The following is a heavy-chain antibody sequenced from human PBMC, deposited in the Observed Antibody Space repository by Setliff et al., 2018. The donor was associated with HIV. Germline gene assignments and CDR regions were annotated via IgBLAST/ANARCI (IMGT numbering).Heavy chain of an antibody. J-gene: IGHJ6*02. CDR3: ARDYGSGSRLGYGMDV. Sequence: GGSLRLSCAASGFSFSDYGMHWVRQAPGKGLEWVAFIYSGGSTSYADSVKGRFTISRDNSKNTLYLQMNSLRAEDTALYYCARDYGSGSRLGYGMDVWGQGTTVTVSS. CDR1: GFSFSDYG. D-gene: IGHD3-10*01. CDR2: IYSGGST. V-gene: IGHV3-53*01.